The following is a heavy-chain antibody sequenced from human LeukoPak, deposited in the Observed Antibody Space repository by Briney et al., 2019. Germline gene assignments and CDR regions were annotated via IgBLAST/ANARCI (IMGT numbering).Heavy chain of an antibody. Sequence: GGSLGLSCAASGFTFRNYVIHWVRQAPGKGLEWVAVTSSDLNVKLYADSVKGRFTISRDNSKNTLYLQMNSLRAEDTAVYYCARDLTRSADYWGQGTLVTVSS. CDR3: ARDLTRSADY. V-gene: IGHV3-30*14. CDR2: TSSDLNVK. CDR1: GFTFRNYV. J-gene: IGHJ4*02.